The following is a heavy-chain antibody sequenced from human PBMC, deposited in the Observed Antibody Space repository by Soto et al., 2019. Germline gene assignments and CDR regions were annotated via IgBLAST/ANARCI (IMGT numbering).Heavy chain of an antibody. V-gene: IGHV5-10-1*01. CDR2: IDPTDSDT. J-gene: IGHJ3*01. Sequence: GESLKISCKASGYSFTSYWITWLRQMSGKGLEWMGKIDPTDSDTKYSPSLQGHVTISVDKSISTAYLQWSTLEASDTAMYYCARPLRGYYDYFRGNYLYTGPEAFDFSGQGTMVTLSS. CDR1: GYSFTSYW. CDR3: ARPLRGYYDYFRGNYLYTGPEAFDF. D-gene: IGHD3-16*02.